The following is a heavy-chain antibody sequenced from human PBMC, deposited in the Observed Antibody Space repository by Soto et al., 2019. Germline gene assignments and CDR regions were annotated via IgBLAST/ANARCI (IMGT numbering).Heavy chain of an antibody. Sequence: EVQLVASGGGRVKPGGSLRLSSAASGFTFSSYSMNWVRQAPGKGLEWVSSISSSSSYIYYADSVKGRFTISRDNAKNSLYLQMNSLRAEDTAVYYCARGINSGYDGLDYSGQGTLVTDFS. V-gene: IGHV3-21*01. CDR3: ARGINSGYDGLDY. D-gene: IGHD5-12*01. CDR2: ISSSSSYI. CDR1: GFTFSSYS. J-gene: IGHJ4*02.